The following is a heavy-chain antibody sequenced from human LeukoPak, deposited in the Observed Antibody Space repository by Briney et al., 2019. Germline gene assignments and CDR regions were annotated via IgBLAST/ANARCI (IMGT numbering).Heavy chain of an antibody. Sequence: SETLSLTCTVSGGSISSSSYYWGWIRQPPGKGLEWIGSIYYSGSTYYNPSLKSRVTISVDTSKNQFSLKLSSVTAADTAVYYCARGLGHYYGSGSYNWFDPWGQGTLVTVSS. D-gene: IGHD3-10*01. J-gene: IGHJ5*02. CDR2: IYYSGST. CDR3: ARGLGHYYGSGSYNWFDP. CDR1: GGSISSSSYY. V-gene: IGHV4-39*07.